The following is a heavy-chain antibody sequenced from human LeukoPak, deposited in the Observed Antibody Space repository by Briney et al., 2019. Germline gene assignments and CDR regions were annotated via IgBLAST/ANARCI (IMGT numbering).Heavy chain of an antibody. Sequence: ASVKISCKASGYTFTGYYMHWVRQAPGQGLEWMGWINPISGGTNYAQKFQGRVTMTRDTSISTAYMELSRLKSDDTAVYYCARGGIAVAPAYYYGMDVWGQGTTVTVSS. CDR3: ARGGIAVAPAYYYGMDV. V-gene: IGHV1-2*02. CDR1: GYTFTGYY. CDR2: INPISGGT. D-gene: IGHD6-19*01. J-gene: IGHJ6*02.